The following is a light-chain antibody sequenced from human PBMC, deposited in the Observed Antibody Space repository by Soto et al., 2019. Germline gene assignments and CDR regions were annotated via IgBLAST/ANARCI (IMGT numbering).Light chain of an antibody. V-gene: IGLV2-8*01. Sequence: QSALTQPPSASRSPGQSGTISCTGTSSDVGGYNYVSWYQQHPGKAPKLMIYEVSKRPSGVPDRFSGSKSGNTASLTVSGLQAEDEADYYCSSYAGSNKLFGGGTKLTVL. J-gene: IGLJ2*01. CDR3: SSYAGSNKL. CDR1: SSDVGGYNY. CDR2: EVS.